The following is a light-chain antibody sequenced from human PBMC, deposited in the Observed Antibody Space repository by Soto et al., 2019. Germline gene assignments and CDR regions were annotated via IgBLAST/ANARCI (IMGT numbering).Light chain of an antibody. CDR2: AAS. Sequence: DIQMPQSPSSLSASVGDRVTITCRASQGISNYLAWYQQKPGKVPKLLIYAASTLQSGVPSRFSGSGSGTDFTRTIISLQPEDVATYYCQKYNSAPWTFGQGTKVE. CDR1: QGISNY. CDR3: QKYNSAPWT. V-gene: IGKV1-27*01. J-gene: IGKJ1*01.